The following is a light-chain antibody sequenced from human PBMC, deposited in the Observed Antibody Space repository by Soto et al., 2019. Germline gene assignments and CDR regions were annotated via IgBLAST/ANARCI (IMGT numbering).Light chain of an antibody. V-gene: IGLV1-44*01. CDR2: SNN. CDR3: AAWDDSLNGYV. J-gene: IGLJ1*01. CDR1: SFNIGRNT. Sequence: QSVVTQPPSASGTPGQRVTISCSGGSFNIGRNTVSWYQQLPGTAPKLLIYSNNQRPSGVPDRFSGSKSGTSASLAISGLHSEDETDYYCAAWDDSLNGYVFGTGTKVTVL.